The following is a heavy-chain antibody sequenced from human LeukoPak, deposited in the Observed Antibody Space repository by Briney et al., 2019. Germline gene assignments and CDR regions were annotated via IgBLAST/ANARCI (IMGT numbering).Heavy chain of an antibody. CDR2: IYYSGST. J-gene: IGHJ6*02. V-gene: IGHV4-39*01. Sequence: SETLSLTCTVSGGSISSSSYYWGWIRQPPGKGLEWIGSIYYSGSTYYNPSLKSRVTISVDTSKNQFSLKLSSVTAADTAVYYCARDSYYYDSSGYSAPGGMDVWGQGTAVTVSS. D-gene: IGHD3-22*01. CDR3: ARDSYYYDSSGYSAPGGMDV. CDR1: GGSISSSSYY.